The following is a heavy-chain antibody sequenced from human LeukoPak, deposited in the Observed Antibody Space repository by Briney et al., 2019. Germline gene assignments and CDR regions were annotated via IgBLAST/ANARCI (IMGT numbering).Heavy chain of an antibody. Sequence: PGGSLRLSCTASGFTFSTYAMNWVRQAPGKGLEWVSGFGGSGVSTYYEDSVKGRFTISRDNSNNTLYLQMSSLGAEDTAVYYCAKDWGMGDQLLRIDYWGQGTLVTVSS. D-gene: IGHD2-2*01. CDR2: FGGSGVST. CDR1: GFTFSTYA. CDR3: AKDWGMGDQLLRIDY. J-gene: IGHJ4*02. V-gene: IGHV3-23*01.